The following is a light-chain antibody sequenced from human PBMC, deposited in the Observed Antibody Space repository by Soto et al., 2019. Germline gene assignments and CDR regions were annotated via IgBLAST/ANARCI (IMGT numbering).Light chain of an antibody. V-gene: IGKV3-15*01. CDR1: QGVSRK. Sequence: EVLMTQSPATLSVAPGERVTFSCRASQGVSRKLAWYQHKPGQAPRLLISGASTGATGTPARFSGSGSGTEFTLTISSLQSEDCAIYYCQQYHTWPITFGGGTKVDIK. J-gene: IGKJ4*01. CDR3: QQYHTWPIT. CDR2: GAS.